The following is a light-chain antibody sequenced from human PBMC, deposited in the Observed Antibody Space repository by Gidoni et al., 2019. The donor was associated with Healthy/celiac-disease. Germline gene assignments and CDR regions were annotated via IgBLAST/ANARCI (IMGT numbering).Light chain of an antibody. J-gene: IGLJ2*01. Sequence: SYELTQPPSVSVSPGQTASITCSGDKLGDKYACWYQQKPGQSPVLVIYQDSTRPSGIPERFSGSSSGNTATLTISGTQAMDEADYYCQAWDSSCVVFGGGTKLTVL. V-gene: IGLV3-1*01. CDR3: QAWDSSCVV. CDR2: QDS. CDR1: KLGDKY.